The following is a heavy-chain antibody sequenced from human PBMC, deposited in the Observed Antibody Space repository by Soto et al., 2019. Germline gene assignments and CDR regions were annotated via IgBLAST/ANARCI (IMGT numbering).Heavy chain of an antibody. J-gene: IGHJ6*02. D-gene: IGHD1-26*01. CDR3: ARDGREASGMDV. V-gene: IGHV4-59*11. CDR1: GGSISSHY. CDR2: IYYRGST. Sequence: LSLTCTVSGGSISSHYWSWVRQAPGKGLEWIGHIYYRGSTTYNPSLRSRSTISVDTSNNQFSLKLNSVTTADTAVYYCARDGREASGMDVWGQGTKVTVS.